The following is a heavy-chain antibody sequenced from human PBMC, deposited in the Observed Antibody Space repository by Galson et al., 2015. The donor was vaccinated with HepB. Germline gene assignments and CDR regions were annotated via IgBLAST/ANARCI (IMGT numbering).Heavy chain of an antibody. CDR2: INHSGST. Sequence: SETLSLTCAVYGGSFSGYYWSWIRQPPGKGLEWIGEINHSGSTNYNPSLKSRVTISVDTSKNQFSLKLSSVTAADTAVYYCARGRVRNLLGLDYWGQGTLVTVSS. CDR3: ARGRVRNLLGLDY. D-gene: IGHD2-2*01. V-gene: IGHV4-34*01. J-gene: IGHJ4*02. CDR1: GGSFSGYY.